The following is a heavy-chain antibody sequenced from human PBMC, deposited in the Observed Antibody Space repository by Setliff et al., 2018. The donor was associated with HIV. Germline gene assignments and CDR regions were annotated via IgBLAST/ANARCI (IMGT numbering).Heavy chain of an antibody. Sequence: SETLSLTCTVSGDSVSGRSYYWSWIRQPPGKGLEWIGYIYYSGSTNYNPSLKSRVTISVDTSTNHFSLKLRSVTAADTAVYYCAQLGMVDDFDYWGQGTLVTVS. CDR3: AQLGMVDDFDY. CDR1: GDSVSGRSYY. V-gene: IGHV4-61*03. D-gene: IGHD1-1*01. CDR2: IYYSGST. J-gene: IGHJ4*02.